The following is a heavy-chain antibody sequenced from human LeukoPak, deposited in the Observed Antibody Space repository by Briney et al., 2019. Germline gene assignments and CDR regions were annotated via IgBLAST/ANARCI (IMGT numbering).Heavy chain of an antibody. Sequence: ESLKISCKGSGYSFTSYWIGWVRQMPGKGLEWMGIIYPGDSDMRYSPSFLGQVTISVDRSISTAYLQWSSLKASDTAIYYCARLFGGVIVIPDYFDYWGQGTLVTVSS. J-gene: IGHJ4*02. D-gene: IGHD3-16*02. CDR3: ARLFGGVIVIPDYFDY. V-gene: IGHV5-51*01. CDR1: GYSFTSYW. CDR2: IYPGDSDM.